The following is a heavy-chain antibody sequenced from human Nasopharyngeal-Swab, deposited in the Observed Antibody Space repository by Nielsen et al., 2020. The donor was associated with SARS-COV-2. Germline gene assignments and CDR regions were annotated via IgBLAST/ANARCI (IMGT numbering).Heavy chain of an antibody. J-gene: IGHJ4*02. V-gene: IGHV3-30*18. Sequence: GESLKISCAASGFTFSSYGMHWVRQAPGKGLEWVAVISYDGSNKYYADSVKGRFTISRDNSKNTLYLQMNSLRAEDTAVYYCAKDTSGWYLDYWGGGTLVTVSS. CDR3: AKDTSGWYLDY. CDR2: ISYDGSNK. CDR1: GFTFSSYG. D-gene: IGHD6-19*01.